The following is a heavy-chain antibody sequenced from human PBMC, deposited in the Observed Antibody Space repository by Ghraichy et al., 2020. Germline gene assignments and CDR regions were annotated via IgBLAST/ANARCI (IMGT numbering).Heavy chain of an antibody. Sequence: GGSLRLSCAASGFIFSSYWMHWVRQAPGKGLVWVSRINSDGSTTTYADSVKGRFTISRDNAKNTLYLEMNSLRAEDTAVYFCARGRNWGIDSWGQRTLVTVSS. CDR3: ARGRNWGIDS. V-gene: IGHV3-74*01. CDR2: INSDGSTT. D-gene: IGHD7-27*01. J-gene: IGHJ5*01. CDR1: GFIFSSYW.